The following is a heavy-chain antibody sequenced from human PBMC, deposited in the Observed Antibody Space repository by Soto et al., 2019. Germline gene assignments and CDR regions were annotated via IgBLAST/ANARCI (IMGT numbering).Heavy chain of an antibody. Sequence: EASVKVSCNASGYTFTRHYVHWVRQPPGQGLEWMGVINPNTGFTNYAQKLKGRITLTGDTPTSTVYMEVRRLTFEDTALYYCAKPLSGGSYTDSRLDYWGQGTLVTVSS. CDR1: GYTFTRHY. CDR2: INPNTGFT. D-gene: IGHD1-26*01. V-gene: IGHV1-46*04. J-gene: IGHJ4*02. CDR3: AKPLSGGSYTDSRLDY.